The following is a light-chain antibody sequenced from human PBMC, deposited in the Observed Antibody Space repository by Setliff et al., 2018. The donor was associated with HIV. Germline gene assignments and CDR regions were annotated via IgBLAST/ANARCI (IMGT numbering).Light chain of an antibody. CDR1: QSVLYSSNNRNY. J-gene: IGKJ1*01. CDR2: SAS. Sequence: DIVMTQSPDSLAVSLGERVTINCKSSQSVLYSSNNRNYLAWYQQKPGQPPKLLIYSASTRESGVPDRFSGSGSETDFTLTISSLQAEDVAVYYCQQYYNTPQTFGRGTKVDIK. CDR3: QQYYNTPQT. V-gene: IGKV4-1*01.